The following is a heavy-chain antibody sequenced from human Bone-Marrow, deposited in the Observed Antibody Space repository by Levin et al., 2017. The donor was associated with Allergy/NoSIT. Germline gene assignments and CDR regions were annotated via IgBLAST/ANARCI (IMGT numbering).Heavy chain of an antibody. CDR1: GFTFANYA. CDR2: ISGSSSST. CDR3: ARSGWYHFVR. D-gene: IGHD6-19*01. Sequence: PGGSLRLSCAASGFTFANYAVSWVRQAPGKGLEWVSGISGSSSSTYYADSVKGRFTISRDNSKNTAYLQMSSVRVEDTAIYYCARSGWYHFVRWGQGTLVTVSS. J-gene: IGHJ4*02. V-gene: IGHV3-23*01.